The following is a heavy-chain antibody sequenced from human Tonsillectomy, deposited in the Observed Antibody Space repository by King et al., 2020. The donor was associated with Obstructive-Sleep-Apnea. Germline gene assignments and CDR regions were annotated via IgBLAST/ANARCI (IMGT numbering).Heavy chain of an antibody. V-gene: IGHV4-59*01. Sequence: VQLQESGPGLVKPSETLSLTCTVSGGSISSYYWSWIRQPPGKGLGWLGYIYYSGSTNSNPSLKSRVTISVDTSKNQFSLKRSSVTAADTAVYYCARGDSSGWLNWFDPWGQGTLVTVSS. CDR1: GGSISSYY. CDR2: IYYSGST. CDR3: ARGDSSGWLNWFDP. J-gene: IGHJ5*02. D-gene: IGHD6-19*01.